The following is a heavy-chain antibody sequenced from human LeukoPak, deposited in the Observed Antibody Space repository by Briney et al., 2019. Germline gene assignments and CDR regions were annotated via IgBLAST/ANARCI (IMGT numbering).Heavy chain of an antibody. D-gene: IGHD1-26*01. J-gene: IGHJ6*03. CDR3: AKDGLKGGATSPDYYYYYMDV. Sequence: GGSLRLSCAASGFTFSSYDMHWVRQATGKGLEWVSAIGTAGDTYYPGSVKGRFTISRENAKNSLYLQMNSLRAEDTAVYYCAKDGLKGGATSPDYYYYYMDVWGKGTTVTVSS. V-gene: IGHV3-13*01. CDR1: GFTFSSYD. CDR2: IGTAGDT.